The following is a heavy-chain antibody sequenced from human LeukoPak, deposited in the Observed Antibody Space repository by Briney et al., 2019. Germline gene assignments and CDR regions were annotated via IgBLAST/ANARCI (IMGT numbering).Heavy chain of an antibody. J-gene: IGHJ4*02. Sequence: ASVKVSCKASGYTFTSYGISWVRQAPGQGLEWMGWISAYNGNTNYAQKLQGRVTMTTDTSTSTAYMELRSLRSDDTAVYYCARDDGSKTTVVPDFDYWGQGTLVTVSS. CDR2: ISAYNGNT. D-gene: IGHD4-23*01. CDR1: GYTFTSYG. CDR3: ARDDGSKTTVVPDFDY. V-gene: IGHV1-18*01.